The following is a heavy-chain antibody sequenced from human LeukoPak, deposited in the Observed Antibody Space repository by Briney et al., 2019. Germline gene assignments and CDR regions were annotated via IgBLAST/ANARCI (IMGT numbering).Heavy chain of an antibody. CDR1: GGSISSGGYY. CDR2: IYYSGST. Sequence: PSETLSLTCTVSGGSISSGGYYWSWIRQHPGKGLEWIGYIYYSGSTYYNPSLKSRVTISVDTSKNQFSLKLSSVTAADTAVYYCARESPTGYFDYWGQGTLVTVSS. V-gene: IGHV4-31*03. J-gene: IGHJ4*02. CDR3: ARESPTGYFDY.